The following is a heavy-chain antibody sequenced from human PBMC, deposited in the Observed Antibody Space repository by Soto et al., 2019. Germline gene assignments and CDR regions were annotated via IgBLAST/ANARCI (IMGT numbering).Heavy chain of an antibody. CDR1: GFTFSSYG. D-gene: IGHD3-9*01. CDR3: AKDSTYYDILTGRYYYYYGMDV. CDR2: ISYDGSNK. V-gene: IGHV3-30*18. J-gene: IGHJ6*02. Sequence: GGSLRLSCAASGFTFSSYGMHWVRQAPGKGLEWVAVISYDGSNKYYADSVKGRFTISRDNSKNTLYLQMNSLRAEDTAVYYCAKDSTYYDILTGRYYYYYGMDVWGQGTTVTV.